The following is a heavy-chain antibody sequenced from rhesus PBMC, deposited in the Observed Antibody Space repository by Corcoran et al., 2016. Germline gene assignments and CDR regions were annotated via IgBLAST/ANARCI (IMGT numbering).Heavy chain of an antibody. Sequence: QVQLQESGPGLVKPSETLSLTGAVSGYSISRGHYWNWIRQQPGKGVEWIGSIYGSGGSNYLNPSLKSRVTLSVDTSKNQFSLKLSSVTAADTAVYYCARGMQGGGWYADVSLDVWGRGVLVTVSS. CDR2: IYGSGGSN. V-gene: IGHV4S14*01. CDR3: ARGMQGGGWYADVSLDV. CDR1: GYSISRGHY. D-gene: IGHD6-31*01. J-gene: IGHJ5-2*02.